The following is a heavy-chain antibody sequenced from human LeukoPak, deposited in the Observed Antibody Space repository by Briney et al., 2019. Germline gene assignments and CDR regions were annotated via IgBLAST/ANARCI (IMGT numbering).Heavy chain of an antibody. CDR3: ARVQWLAPFDY. CDR2: INPNSGGT. CDR1: GYSFTGHY. D-gene: IGHD6-19*01. J-gene: IGHJ4*02. Sequence: ASVKVSCKASGYSFTGHYIHWVRQAPGQGLEWMGWINPNSGGTNYAQKFQGRVTMTRDTSISTAYMELSRLRSDDTAVYYCARVQWLAPFDYWGQGTLVTVSS. V-gene: IGHV1-2*02.